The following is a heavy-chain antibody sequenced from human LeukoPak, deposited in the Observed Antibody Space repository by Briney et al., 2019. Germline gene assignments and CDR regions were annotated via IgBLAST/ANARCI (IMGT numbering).Heavy chain of an antibody. CDR2: ISYDGSNK. V-gene: IGHV3-30*18. J-gene: IGHJ6*04. Sequence: GGSLRLSCAASGFTFSSYGMHWVRQAPGKGLEWVAVISYDGSNKYYADSVKGRFTISRDNSKNTLYLQVNSLRAEDTAVYYCAKPLYGSSSPSPNRHYYYGMDVWGKGTTVTVSS. CDR3: AKPLYGSSSPSPNRHYYYGMDV. CDR1: GFTFSSYG. D-gene: IGHD6-13*01.